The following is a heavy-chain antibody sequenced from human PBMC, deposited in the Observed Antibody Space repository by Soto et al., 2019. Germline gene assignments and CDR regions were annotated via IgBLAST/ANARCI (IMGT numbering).Heavy chain of an antibody. D-gene: IGHD6-13*01. V-gene: IGHV3-30-3*01. Sequence: QVQLVESGGGVVQPGRSLRLSCAASGFTFNSYAMHWVRQAPGKGLEWVALISYDGNNQYYADSVKGRFTISRDNSKNTLYLQMNSLRPEDSAVYYCARDRGQYSSSWLLDYWGRGTLVTVSS. J-gene: IGHJ4*02. CDR2: ISYDGNNQ. CDR1: GFTFNSYA. CDR3: ARDRGQYSSSWLLDY.